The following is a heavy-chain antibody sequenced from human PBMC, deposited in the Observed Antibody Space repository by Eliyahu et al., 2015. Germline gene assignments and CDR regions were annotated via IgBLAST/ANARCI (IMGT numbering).Heavy chain of an antibody. Sequence: QVQLQESGPGLVKPSETLTLTCSVSGYSISVDDYWGGWIRQPPGEGPEWVGSIYKSGTTYSNPSLKSRVTLSVDTSKNQFSLKLRPVTAADTAVYYCARDRRTGRGPRFDYWGQGILVTVSS. J-gene: IGHJ4*01. CDR3: ARDRRTGRGPRFDY. V-gene: IGHV4-38-2*02. CDR1: GYSISVDDY. CDR2: IYKSGTT. D-gene: IGHD1-1*01.